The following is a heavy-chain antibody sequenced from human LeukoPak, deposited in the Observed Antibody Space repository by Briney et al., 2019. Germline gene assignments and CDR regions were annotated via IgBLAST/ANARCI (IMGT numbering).Heavy chain of an antibody. D-gene: IGHD3-10*01. CDR3: ARDMAMVRGVIIDLFDY. J-gene: IGHJ4*02. V-gene: IGHV3-23*01. CDR2: ISGSGDNT. CDR1: GFTFSSYA. Sequence: GGSLRLSCAASGFTFSSYAMNWVRQAPGKGLEWISSISGSGDNTYYADSVKGRFTISRDNAKNSLYLQMNSLRAEDTAVYYCARDMAMVRGVIIDLFDYWGQGTLVTVSS.